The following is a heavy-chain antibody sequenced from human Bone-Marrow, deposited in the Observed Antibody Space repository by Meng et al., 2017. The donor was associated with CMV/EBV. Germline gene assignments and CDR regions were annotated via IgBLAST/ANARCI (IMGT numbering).Heavy chain of an antibody. D-gene: IGHD2-2*01. CDR2: IGAKAGGT. V-gene: IGHV3-23*01. CDR3: ARGCSSTSCYGAPYYYGMDV. Sequence: GESLKISCEASGLTFSSYGMSWVRQAPGKGLEWVSAIGAKAGGTYYADSVKGRFTISRDNAKNTLYLEMNSLRAEDTAVYYCARGCSSTSCYGAPYYYGMDVCGQGTTVTVSS. CDR1: GLTFSSYG. J-gene: IGHJ6*02.